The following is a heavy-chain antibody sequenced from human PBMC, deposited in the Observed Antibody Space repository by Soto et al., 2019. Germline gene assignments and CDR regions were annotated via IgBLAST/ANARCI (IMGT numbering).Heavy chain of an antibody. D-gene: IGHD2-2*01. V-gene: IGHV3-23*01. CDR1: GFTCRNYA. Sequence: EVQLLESGGGLVQPGGSLRLSCAASGFTCRNYAMSWALPAPGKGLEWVSAISGSGGTTHYADSVKGRFTISRDNSKNTLYLQMNSLRVEDTAVYYCAKARSSTSCYAFDYWGQGSLVTVSS. CDR3: AKARSSTSCYAFDY. CDR2: ISGSGGTT. J-gene: IGHJ4*02.